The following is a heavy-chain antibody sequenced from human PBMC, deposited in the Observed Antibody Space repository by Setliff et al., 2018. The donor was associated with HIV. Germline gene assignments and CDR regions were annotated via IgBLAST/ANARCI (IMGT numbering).Heavy chain of an antibody. CDR2: IVPIFGTA. V-gene: IGHV1-69*05. D-gene: IGHD5-18*01. Sequence: GASVKVSCKASGGTFSSYAVSYLRQAPGQGLEWMGGIVPIFGTAYYAQKFQDRVTLTRDTSTTTVYMELSSLRSEDTAVYYCARRGSYSYGRRVYYYMDVWGKGTTVTVSS. CDR3: ARRGSYSYGRRVYYYMDV. J-gene: IGHJ6*03. CDR1: GGTFSSYA.